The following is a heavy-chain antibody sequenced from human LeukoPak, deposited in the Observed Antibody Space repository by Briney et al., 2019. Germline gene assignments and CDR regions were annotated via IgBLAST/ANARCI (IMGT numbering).Heavy chain of an antibody. V-gene: IGHV1-24*01. J-gene: IGHJ4*02. Sequence: ASVKVSCKVSGYTLTELSMHWVRQAPGKRLEWMGGFDPEDGETIYAQKFQGRVTMTEDTSTDTAYMELSSLRSEDTAVYYCATESRGYSYGPFYYFDYWGQGTLVTVSS. CDR2: FDPEDGET. D-gene: IGHD5-18*01. CDR1: GYTLTELS. CDR3: ATESRGYSYGPFYYFDY.